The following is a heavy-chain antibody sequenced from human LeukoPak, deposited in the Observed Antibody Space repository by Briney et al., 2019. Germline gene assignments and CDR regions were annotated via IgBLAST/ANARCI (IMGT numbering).Heavy chain of an antibody. CDR1: GFTFSSYA. D-gene: IGHD3-3*01. V-gene: IGHV3-23*01. CDR3: AKAGDNDFRVWVQEPNYPDY. J-gene: IGHJ4*02. CDR2: ISGSGGST. Sequence: SGGSLRLSCAASGFTFSSYAMSWVRQAPGKGLEWVSAISGSGGSTYYADSVKGRFTISRDNSKNTLYLQMNSLRAEDTAVYYCAKAGDNDFRVWVQEPNYPDYWGQGTLVTVSS.